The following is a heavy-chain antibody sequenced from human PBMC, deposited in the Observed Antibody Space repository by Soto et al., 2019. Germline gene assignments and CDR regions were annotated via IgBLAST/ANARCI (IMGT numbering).Heavy chain of an antibody. J-gene: IGHJ6*02. V-gene: IGHV1-18*01. CDR2: ISAYNGNT. D-gene: IGHD3-10*01. CDR1: GYTFTSYG. CDR3: ARDELLSDLYYYYGMDV. Sequence: ASVKVSCKASGYTFTSYGISWVRQAPGQGLEWMGWISAYNGNTNYAQKLQGRATMTTDTSTSTAYMELRSLRSDDTAVYYCARDELLSDLYYYYGMDVWGQGTTVTVSS.